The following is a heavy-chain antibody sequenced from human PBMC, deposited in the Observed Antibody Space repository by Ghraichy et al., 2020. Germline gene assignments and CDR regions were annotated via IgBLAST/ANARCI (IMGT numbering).Heavy chain of an antibody. D-gene: IGHD3-3*01. J-gene: IGHJ6*03. CDR2: ISGSGGST. V-gene: IGHV3-23*01. CDR3: AKEGSSDFWSGYPRGYYYYYMDV. CDR1: GFTFSSYA. Sequence: GSLRLSCAASGFTFSSYAMSWVRQAPGKGLEWVSAISGSGGSTYYADSVKGRFTISRDNSKNTLYLQMNSLRAEETAVYYCAKEGSSDFWSGYPRGYYYYYMDVWGKGTTVTVSS.